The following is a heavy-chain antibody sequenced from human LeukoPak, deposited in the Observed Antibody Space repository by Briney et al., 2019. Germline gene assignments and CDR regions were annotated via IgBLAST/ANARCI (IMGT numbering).Heavy chain of an antibody. CDR2: ISGRGGRT. CDR1: GFTFSNAW. D-gene: IGHD4-17*01. V-gene: IGHV3-23*01. CDR3: AKSPADYGDDLFAC. J-gene: IGHJ4*02. Sequence: AGSLRLSCAASGFTFSNAWMSCVSQTQGKGLEWVSAISGRGGRTYQAESVKGPCTISRDNSKNTLYLQMSSLRAEDTAVYYCAKSPADYGDDLFACWGQGSLVTVSS.